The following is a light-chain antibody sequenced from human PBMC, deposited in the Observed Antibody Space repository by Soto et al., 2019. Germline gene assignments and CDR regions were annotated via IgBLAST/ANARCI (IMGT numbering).Light chain of an antibody. J-gene: IGKJ1*01. CDR3: QQYINRWT. Sequence: DIQMTQSPSTLSASVGDIVTITCRASQSISTWLDLYQQKPGKAPKLLIYKASSLESGVPSRFSGSGSGTEFTLTISSLQPDDFASYYCQQYINRWTFGQGTKVEIK. CDR2: KAS. CDR1: QSISTW. V-gene: IGKV1-5*03.